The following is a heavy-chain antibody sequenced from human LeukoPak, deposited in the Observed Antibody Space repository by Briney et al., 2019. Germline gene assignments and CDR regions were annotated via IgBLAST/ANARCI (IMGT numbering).Heavy chain of an antibody. CDR1: GGFISSSSYY. CDR2: IYYSGST. D-gene: IGHD4-17*01. CDR3: ARGAHYGGEEYYYYMDV. V-gene: IGHV4-39*01. Sequence: SETLSLTCTVSGGFISSSSYYWGWIRQPPGKGLGWIGSIYYSGSTYYNPSLKSRVTISVDTSKNQFSLKLSSVTAADTAVYYCARGAHYGGEEYYYYMDVWSKGTTVTVSS. J-gene: IGHJ6*03.